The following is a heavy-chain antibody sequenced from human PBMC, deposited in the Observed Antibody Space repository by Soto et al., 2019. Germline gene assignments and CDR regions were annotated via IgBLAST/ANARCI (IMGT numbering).Heavy chain of an antibody. D-gene: IGHD6-13*01. CDR3: AKDQGIAASHGID. Sequence: QVQLVESGGGVVQPGRSLRLSCAASGFTFNNYGMHWVRQAPGKGLEWVAAISNDGSDKYYADSVKGRLTISRDNSKNTVYLQMNSLRAEDPSVYYCAKDQGIAASHGIDWGQGTMVTVSS. J-gene: IGHJ3*01. V-gene: IGHV3-30*18. CDR2: ISNDGSDK. CDR1: GFTFNNYG.